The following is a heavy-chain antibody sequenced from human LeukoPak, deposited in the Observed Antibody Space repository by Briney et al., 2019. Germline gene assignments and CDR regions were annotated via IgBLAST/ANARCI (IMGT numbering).Heavy chain of an antibody. CDR2: INPNSGGT. Sequence: GASVKVSCKASGYTFTGYYMHWVRQAPGQGLEWMGWINPNSGGTNYAQKFQGRVTMTRDTSISTAYMELSRLRSDDTAVYYCTRDEEHCSSTSCFDYYMDVWGKGTTVTVSS. CDR3: TRDEEHCSSTSCFDYYMDV. V-gene: IGHV1-2*02. J-gene: IGHJ6*03. CDR1: GYTFTGYY. D-gene: IGHD2-2*01.